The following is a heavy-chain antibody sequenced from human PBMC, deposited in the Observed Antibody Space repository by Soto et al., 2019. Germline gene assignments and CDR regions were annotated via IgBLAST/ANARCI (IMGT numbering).Heavy chain of an antibody. CDR2: IYYSGST. D-gene: IGHD3-9*01. J-gene: IGHJ4*02. CDR3: ARARADDILTGYASSPLFDY. V-gene: IGHV4-59*01. CDR1: GGSISSYY. Sequence: SETLSLTCTVSGGSISSYYWSWIRQPPGKGLEWIGYIYYSGSTNYNPSLKSRVTISVDTSKNQFSLKLSSVTAADTAVYYCARARADDILTGYASSPLFDYWGQGTLVTAPQ.